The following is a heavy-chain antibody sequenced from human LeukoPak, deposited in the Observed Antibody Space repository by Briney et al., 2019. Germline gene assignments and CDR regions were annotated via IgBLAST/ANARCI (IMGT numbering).Heavy chain of an antibody. Sequence: GASVKVSCKASGGTFSSNAISWVRQAPGQGLEWMGWISAYNGNTNYAQKLQGRVTMTTDTSTSTAYMELRSLRSDDTAVYYCARENSSGWLYNWFDPWGQGTLVTVSS. D-gene: IGHD6-19*01. CDR3: ARENSSGWLYNWFDP. V-gene: IGHV1-18*01. CDR1: GGTFSSNA. CDR2: ISAYNGNT. J-gene: IGHJ5*02.